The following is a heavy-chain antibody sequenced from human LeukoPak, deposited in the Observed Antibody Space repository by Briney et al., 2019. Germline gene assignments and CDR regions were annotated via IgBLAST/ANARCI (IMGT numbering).Heavy chain of an antibody. V-gene: IGHV1-2*06. D-gene: IGHD3-22*01. J-gene: IGHJ4*02. CDR2: INPNSGGT. CDR3: ASTPYYYDSSGYDDY. CDR1: GYTFTGHY. Sequence: ASVKVSCKASGYTFTGHYMHWVRQAPGQGLEWMGRINPNSGGTNYAQKFQGRVTMTRDTSISTAYMELSRLRSDDTAVYYCASTPYYYDSSGYDDYWGQGTLVTVSS.